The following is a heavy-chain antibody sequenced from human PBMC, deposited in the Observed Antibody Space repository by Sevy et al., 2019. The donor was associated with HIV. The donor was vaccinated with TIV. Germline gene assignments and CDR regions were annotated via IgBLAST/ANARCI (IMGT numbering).Heavy chain of an antibody. Sequence: ASVKVSCKASGYTFTSYDINWVRQATGQGLEWMGWMNPNSGNTGYAQKFQGRVTMTRNTSISTAYMELSSLRSEETAVYYYARAPREYSGYSFDYWGQGTLVTVSS. CDR1: GYTFTSYD. J-gene: IGHJ4*02. V-gene: IGHV1-8*01. D-gene: IGHD5-12*01. CDR2: MNPNSGNT. CDR3: ARAPREYSGYSFDY.